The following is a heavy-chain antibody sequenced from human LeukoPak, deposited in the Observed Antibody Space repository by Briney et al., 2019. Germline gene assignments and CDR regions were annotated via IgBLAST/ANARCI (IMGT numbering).Heavy chain of an antibody. J-gene: IGHJ3*01. V-gene: IGHV3-53*01. D-gene: IGHD2-15*01. CDR1: GFSVRSNY. CDR2: MSSGGST. CDR3: VRDRYCSGGSCYGDAFDL. Sequence: GSLRLSCAASGFSVRSNYMSWVRQSPRKGLEWVSIMSSGGSTDYADSVKGRFIISRDHSKNTLYLQMNSLRAEDTAVYYCVRDRYCSGGSCYGDAFDLWGQGTMVTVSS.